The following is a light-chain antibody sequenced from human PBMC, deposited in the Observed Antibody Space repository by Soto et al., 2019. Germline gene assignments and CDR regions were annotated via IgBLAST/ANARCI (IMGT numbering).Light chain of an antibody. Sequence: QSVLTQPPSVSGAPGQRVIISCSGGSSNIGAGYDVQWYQQLPGTAPKLLIYGNTNRPSGVPDRFSGSKSGTSASLAITGLQAEDEADYYCQSSDSSLSVVFGGGTKLTVL. CDR1: SSNIGAGYD. V-gene: IGLV1-40*01. CDR3: QSSDSSLSVV. J-gene: IGLJ2*01. CDR2: GNT.